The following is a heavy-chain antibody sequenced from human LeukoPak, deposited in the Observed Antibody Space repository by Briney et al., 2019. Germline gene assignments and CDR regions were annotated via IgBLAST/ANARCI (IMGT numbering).Heavy chain of an antibody. CDR2: ISGSGGST. CDR3: ARGGRKSRGVDIVRKKETGYYYYMDV. J-gene: IGHJ6*03. Sequence: PGGSLRLSCAASGFTFSSYAMSWVRQAPGKGLEWVSAISGSGGSTYYADSVKGRFTISRDNSKNTLYLQMNSLRAEDTAVYYCARGGRKSRGVDIVRKKETGYYYYMDVWGKGTTVTVS. D-gene: IGHD2-15*01. V-gene: IGHV3-23*01. CDR1: GFTFSSYA.